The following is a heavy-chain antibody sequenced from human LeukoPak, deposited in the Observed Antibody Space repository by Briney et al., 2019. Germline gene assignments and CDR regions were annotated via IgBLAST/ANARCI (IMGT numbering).Heavy chain of an antibody. Sequence: SETLSLTCTVSGGSISSYYWSWIRQPPGKGLEWIGYIYYSGSTNYNPSLKSRVTISVDTSKNQFSPKLSSVTAADTAVYYCARLDYYASGFFEYWGRGTLVTVSS. CDR2: IYYSGST. D-gene: IGHD3-10*01. J-gene: IGHJ4*02. CDR1: GGSISSYY. CDR3: ARLDYYASGFFEY. V-gene: IGHV4-59*01.